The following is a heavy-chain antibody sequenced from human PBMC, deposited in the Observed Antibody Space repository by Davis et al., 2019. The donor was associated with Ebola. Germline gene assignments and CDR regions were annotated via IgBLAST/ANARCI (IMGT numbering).Heavy chain of an antibody. CDR1: GFTFSSYA. CDR3: VPKCSSVTCGTYGTDV. D-gene: IGHD2-2*01. J-gene: IGHJ6*04. CDR2: ISSSGAGT. V-gene: IGHV3-23*01. Sequence: GGSLRLSCEASGFTFSSYAMSWVRQAPGKGLEWVSSISSSGAGTYNADSVKGRFAISRDNTKNTLYLQMNSLRAEDTAVYYCVPKCSSVTCGTYGTDVWGKGTSVTVSS.